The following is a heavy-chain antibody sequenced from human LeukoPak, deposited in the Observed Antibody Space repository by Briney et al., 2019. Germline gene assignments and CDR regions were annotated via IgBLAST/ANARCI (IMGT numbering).Heavy chain of an antibody. Sequence: SETLSLTCTVSGGSISSGSYYWSWIRQPAGKGLEWIGHIYTSGSTNYNPSLKSRVTISVDTSKNQFSLKLSSVTAADTAVYDCARAGMATITTYFDHWGQGTLLTVSS. CDR3: ARAGMATITTYFDH. CDR2: IYTSGST. J-gene: IGHJ4*02. D-gene: IGHD5-24*01. CDR1: GGSISSGSYY. V-gene: IGHV4-61*09.